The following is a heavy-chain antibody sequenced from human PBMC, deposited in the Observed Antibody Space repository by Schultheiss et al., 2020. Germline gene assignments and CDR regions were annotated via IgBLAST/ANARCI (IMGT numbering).Heavy chain of an antibody. CDR1: GGSISSGGYY. V-gene: IGHV4-39*01. CDR3: ARHSSGWSGDWFDP. Sequence: SCTVSGGSISSGGYYWGWIRQPPGKGLEWIGSIYYSGSTYYNPSLKSRVTMSVDTSKNQFSLKLSSVTAADTAVYYCARHSSGWSGDWFDPWGQGTLVTVS. J-gene: IGHJ5*02. D-gene: IGHD6-19*01. CDR2: IYYSGST.